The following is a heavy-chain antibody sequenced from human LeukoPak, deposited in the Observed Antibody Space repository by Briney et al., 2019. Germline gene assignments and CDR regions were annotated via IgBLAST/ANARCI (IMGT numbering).Heavy chain of an antibody. J-gene: IGHJ3*02. CDR1: GFTFSSYS. Sequence: GGSLRLSCAASGFTFSSYSMNWVRQAPGKGLEWVSYISSSSSTIYYADSVKGRFTISRDNSKNTLYLQMNSLRAEDTAVYYCAKEMTVVAPSDDAFDIWGQGTMVTVSS. CDR2: ISSSSSTI. D-gene: IGHD2-15*01. CDR3: AKEMTVVAPSDDAFDI. V-gene: IGHV3-48*01.